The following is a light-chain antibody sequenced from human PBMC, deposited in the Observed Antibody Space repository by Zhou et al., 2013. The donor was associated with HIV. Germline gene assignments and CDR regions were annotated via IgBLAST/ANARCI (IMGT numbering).Light chain of an antibody. J-gene: IGKJ1*01. CDR2: GAS. V-gene: IGKV3-15*01. Sequence: EIVMTQSPATLSVSLGERTTLSCRASQSVGTNLAWYQQKPGQAPRLLIRGASARATGISDRFSGSGSGTEFTLTISSLQSEDSAVYYCQQYNDRPPWTFGQGTKVEIK. CDR1: QSVGTN. CDR3: QQYNDRPPWT.